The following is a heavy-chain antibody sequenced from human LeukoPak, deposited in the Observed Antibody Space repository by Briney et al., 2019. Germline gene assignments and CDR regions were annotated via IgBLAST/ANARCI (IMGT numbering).Heavy chain of an antibody. CDR2: IYSGGST. D-gene: IGHD2-15*01. CDR3: AAEYCGGGFCYTRHSGHDY. V-gene: IGHV3-53*01. CDR1: GFTVSSNY. J-gene: IGHJ4*02. Sequence: GGSLRLSCAASGFTVSSNYMSWVRQAPGKGLEWVSVIYSGGSTYYADSVKGRFTISRDNSKNTLYLQMNSLRAEDTAVYYCAAEYCGGGFCYTRHSGHDYWGQGTLVTVSS.